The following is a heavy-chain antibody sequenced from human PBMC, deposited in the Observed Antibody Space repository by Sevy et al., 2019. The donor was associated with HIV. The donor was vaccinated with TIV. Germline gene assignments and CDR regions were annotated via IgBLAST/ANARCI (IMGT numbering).Heavy chain of an antibody. CDR2: ISSSSSYI. J-gene: IGHJ3*02. CDR3: ARALGVEMATIPPFDI. V-gene: IGHV3-21*01. Sequence: GGSLRLSCAASGFTFSSYSMNWVRQAPGEGLEWVSSISSSSSYIYYADSVKGRFTISRDNAKNSLYLQMNSLRAEDTAVYYCARALGVEMATIPPFDIWGQGTMVTVSS. CDR1: GFTFSSYS. D-gene: IGHD3-16*01.